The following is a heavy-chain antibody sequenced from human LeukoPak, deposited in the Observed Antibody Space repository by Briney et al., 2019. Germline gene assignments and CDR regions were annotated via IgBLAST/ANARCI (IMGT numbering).Heavy chain of an antibody. CDR2: INHSGST. CDR3: ARDLGYSGFDWAP. J-gene: IGHJ5*02. V-gene: IGHV4-34*01. D-gene: IGHD5-12*01. CDR1: GGSFSGYY. Sequence: KPSETLSLTCAVYGGSFSGYYWSWVRQPPGKGLEWIGEINHSGSTNYNPSLKSRVTISVDTSKNQFSLKLSSVTAADAAVYYCARDLGYSGFDWAPWGQGTLVTVSS.